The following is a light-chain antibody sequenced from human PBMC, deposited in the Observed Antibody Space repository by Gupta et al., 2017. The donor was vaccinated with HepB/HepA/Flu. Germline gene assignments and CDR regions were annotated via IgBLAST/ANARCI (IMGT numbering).Light chain of an antibody. Sequence: ETVLTQSPATLSLSPGERATLSCRTSQSVEIYVVWYQQKPGQAPRPVMYDATKRATGIPARLSGSGSGTDFTLTISSREAEDFAVYYCQQRKHWPLTFGAGTKVEI. CDR3: QQRKHWPLT. CDR1: QSVEIY. CDR2: DAT. V-gene: IGKV3-11*01. J-gene: IGKJ4*01.